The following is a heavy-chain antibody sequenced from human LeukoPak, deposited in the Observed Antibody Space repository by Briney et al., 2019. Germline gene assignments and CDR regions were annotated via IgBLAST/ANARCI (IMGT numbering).Heavy chain of an antibody. J-gene: IGHJ4*02. CDR3: ARENTGSYREFDY. CDR1: GGSISSYY. Sequence: SETLSLTCTVSGGSISSYYWSWIRQPAGKGLEWIGRIYSGGSTNYNPSLKSRVTMSVDSSNNQFSLKLSSVTAADTAVFYCARENTGSYREFDYWGQGTLVTVSS. CDR2: IYSGGST. V-gene: IGHV4-4*07. D-gene: IGHD1-26*01.